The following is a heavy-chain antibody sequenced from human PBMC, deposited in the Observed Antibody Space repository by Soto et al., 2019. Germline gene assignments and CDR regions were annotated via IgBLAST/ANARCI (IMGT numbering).Heavy chain of an antibody. CDR3: AKARPPNSHTPTSFDY. Sequence: GGSLRLSCAASGFTFDNYAMTWVRQAPGKGLEWVSFISFSGGTIFYADSVKGRFTISRDNSKNTLYLQMNSLRVEDTAVYYCAKARPPNSHTPTSFDYWGQGTLVTVSS. CDR2: ISFSGGTI. J-gene: IGHJ4*02. CDR1: GFTFDNYA. D-gene: IGHD2-21*01. V-gene: IGHV3-23*01.